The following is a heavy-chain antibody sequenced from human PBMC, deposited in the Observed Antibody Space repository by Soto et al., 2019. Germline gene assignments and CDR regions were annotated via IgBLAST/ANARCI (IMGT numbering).Heavy chain of an antibody. D-gene: IGHD4-4*01. J-gene: IGHJ6*03. CDR2: ISVKNGDT. V-gene: IGHV1-18*01. CDR1: GYTFSNYG. Sequence: QVQLAQSGPELKKPGASLEVSCRASGYTFSNYGISWVRQVPGQGLEWMAWISVKNGDTNFAQKFQGRLSVTTDTSTSTAYLNLRRLRSDDTAVYYCARLTTLSSPNYRFYYYMDIWGKGTTVTVSS. CDR3: ARLTTLSSPNYRFYYYMDI.